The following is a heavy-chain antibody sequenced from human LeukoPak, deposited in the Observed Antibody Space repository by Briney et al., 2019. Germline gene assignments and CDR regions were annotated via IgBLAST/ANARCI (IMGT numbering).Heavy chain of an antibody. CDR2: MNPNSGNT. J-gene: IGHJ6*02. CDR1: GYTFTSYD. Sequence: ASVKVSCTASGYTFTSYDINWVRQATGQGLEWMGWMNPNSGNTGYAQKFQGRVTMTRNTSISTAYMELSSLRSEDTAVYYCARVGGSYGYYYYYGMDVWGQGTTVTVSS. V-gene: IGHV1-8*01. CDR3: ARVGGSYGYYYYYGMDV. D-gene: IGHD5-18*01.